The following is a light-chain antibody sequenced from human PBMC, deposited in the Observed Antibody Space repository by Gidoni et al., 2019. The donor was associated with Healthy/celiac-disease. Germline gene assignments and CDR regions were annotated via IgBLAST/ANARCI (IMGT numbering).Light chain of an antibody. CDR1: QSISSY. V-gene: IGKV1-39*01. CDR2: AAS. Sequence: DIQMTQYPSSLSASVGDRVTITCRASQSISSYLNWYQQKPGEAPTLLIYAASSLQSGVPSTFSGSGSGTDFTLTISSLQPEDFATYYCQQSYSTPPWTFGQGTKVEIK. CDR3: QQSYSTPPWT. J-gene: IGKJ1*01.